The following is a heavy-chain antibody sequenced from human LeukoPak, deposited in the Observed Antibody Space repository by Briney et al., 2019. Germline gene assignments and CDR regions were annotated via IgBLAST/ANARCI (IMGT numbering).Heavy chain of an antibody. V-gene: IGHV4-34*01. CDR1: GGSFSGYY. CDR3: ARGPSRERYYDSSGYLDY. D-gene: IGHD3-22*01. Sequence: SETLSLTCAVYGGSFSGYYWSWIRQPPGKGLEWIGEINRSGSTNYNPSLKSRVTISVDTSKNQFSLKLSSVTAADTAVYYCARGPSRERYYDSSGYLDYWGQGTLVTVSS. J-gene: IGHJ4*02. CDR2: INRSGST.